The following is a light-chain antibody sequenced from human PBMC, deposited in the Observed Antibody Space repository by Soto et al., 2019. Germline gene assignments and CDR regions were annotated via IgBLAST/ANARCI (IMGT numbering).Light chain of an antibody. Sequence: DIQMTQSPSTLSASVGDRVTITCRASQSISSWLAWYQQKPGKAPNLLIYKASSLDGGVPSRISGSGCETEFTPTLSSLQRDDFATYYCQQYGIYSVTFGQGTRLEIK. CDR1: QSISSW. J-gene: IGKJ5*01. CDR2: KAS. V-gene: IGKV1-5*03. CDR3: QQYGIYSVT.